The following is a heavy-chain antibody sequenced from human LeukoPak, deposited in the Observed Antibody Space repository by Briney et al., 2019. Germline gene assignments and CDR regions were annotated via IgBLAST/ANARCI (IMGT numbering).Heavy chain of an antibody. CDR2: IYHSGST. V-gene: IGHV4-38-2*02. J-gene: IGHJ4*02. CDR1: GYSISSGYF. Sequence: PSETLSLTCTVSGYSISSGYFWGWIRQPPGKGLEWIGSIYHSGSTSYNPSLKSRLTISVDTSKNQFSLKLNFVTAADTAMYYCARVGYSSSIDYWGQGALVTVSS. D-gene: IGHD6-6*01. CDR3: ARVGYSSSIDY.